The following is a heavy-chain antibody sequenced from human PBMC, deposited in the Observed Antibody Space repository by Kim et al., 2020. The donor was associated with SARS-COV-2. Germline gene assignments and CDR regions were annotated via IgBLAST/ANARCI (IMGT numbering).Heavy chain of an antibody. D-gene: IGHD2-2*01. Sequence: SETLSLTCAVYGGSFSGYYWSWIRQPPGKGLEWIGEINHSGSTNYNPSLKSRVTISVDTSKNQFSLKLSSVTAADTAVYYCARRNPEYQLYDYWGQGTLVTVSS. CDR1: GGSFSGYY. CDR2: INHSGST. V-gene: IGHV4-34*01. J-gene: IGHJ4*02. CDR3: ARRNPEYQLYDY.